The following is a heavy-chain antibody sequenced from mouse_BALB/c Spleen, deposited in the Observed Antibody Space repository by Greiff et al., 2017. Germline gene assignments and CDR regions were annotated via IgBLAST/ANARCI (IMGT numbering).Heavy chain of an antibody. CDR3: ARRGPGSWFAY. CDR1: GYSITSDYA. J-gene: IGHJ3*01. V-gene: IGHV3-2*02. CDR2: ISYSGST. Sequence: VQLQQSGPGLVKPSQSLSLTCTVTGYSITSDYAWNWIRQFPGNKLEWMGYISYSGSTSYNPSLKSRISITRDTSKNQFFLQLNSVTTEDTATYYCARRGPGSWFAYWGQGTLVTVSA.